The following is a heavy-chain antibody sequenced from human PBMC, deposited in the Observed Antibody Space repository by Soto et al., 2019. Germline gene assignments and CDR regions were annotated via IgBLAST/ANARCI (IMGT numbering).Heavy chain of an antibody. CDR3: ARVVPGAEAWFGP. V-gene: IGHV1-18*01. CDR2: ISLYSDGT. CDR1: GYTFSNYG. Sequence: ASVKVSCKTSGYTFSNYGITWVRQAPGQPLEWLGWISLYSDGTNYAQKFQGRVSMTTDTSTSTAYMELRSLRSEDTAVYCCARVVPGAEAWFGPWGQGTLVTVSS. J-gene: IGHJ5*02. D-gene: IGHD2-2*01.